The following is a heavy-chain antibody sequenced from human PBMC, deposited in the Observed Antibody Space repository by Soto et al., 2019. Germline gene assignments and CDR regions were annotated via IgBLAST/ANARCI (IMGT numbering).Heavy chain of an antibody. CDR1: GFTFSSYG. CDR3: ARDPRGSGSYYYYYGMDV. Sequence: ESVGGVVQPGRSLRLSCAASGFTFSSYGMHWVRQAPGKGLEWVAVIWYDGSNKYYADSVKGRFTISRDNSKNTLYLQMNSLRAEDTAVYYCARDPRGSGSYYYYYGMDVWGQGTTVTVSS. CDR2: IWYDGSNK. J-gene: IGHJ6*02. D-gene: IGHD3-10*01. V-gene: IGHV3-33*01.